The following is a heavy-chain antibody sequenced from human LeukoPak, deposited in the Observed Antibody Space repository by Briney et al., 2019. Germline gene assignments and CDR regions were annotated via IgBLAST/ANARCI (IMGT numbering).Heavy chain of an antibody. CDR3: GREKKLTYYYDSSGYYSVAFDI. D-gene: IGHD3-22*01. CDR1: GGSISSSSYY. Sequence: SETLSLTCTVSGGSISSSSYYSGWIRQPPGKGLEWIGSIYYSGSTYYNPSLKSRVTISVDTSKNQFSLKLSSVTAADTAVYYCGREKKLTYYYDSSGYYSVAFDIWGQGTMVTVSS. J-gene: IGHJ3*02. V-gene: IGHV4-39*07. CDR2: IYYSGST.